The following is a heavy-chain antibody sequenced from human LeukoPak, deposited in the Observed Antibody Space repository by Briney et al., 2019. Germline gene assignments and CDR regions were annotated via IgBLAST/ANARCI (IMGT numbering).Heavy chain of an antibody. CDR2: FYYSGST. D-gene: IGHD2-15*01. Sequence: SETLSLTCTASGGLISSSSYYWGWIRQPPGKGLEWIGSFYYSGSTYYNPSLKSRVTISVDTSKNQFSLKLSSVTAADTAVYYCARHGVVAARRGNWFDPWGQGTLVTVSS. CDR3: ARHGVVAARRGNWFDP. V-gene: IGHV4-39*01. CDR1: GGLISSSSYY. J-gene: IGHJ5*02.